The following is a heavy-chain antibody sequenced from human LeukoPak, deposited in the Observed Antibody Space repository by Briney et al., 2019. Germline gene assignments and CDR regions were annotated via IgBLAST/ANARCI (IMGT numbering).Heavy chain of an antibody. J-gene: IGHJ4*02. Sequence: GGSLRLSCAASGFTFSNDGMRWVRQAPGKGLEWVAFIRYDGSNKYYADSVKGRFTISRDNSKNTLYLQMNSLRAEDTAVYYCAKHYDSSGYYSDYWGQGTLVTVSS. CDR1: GFTFSNDG. V-gene: IGHV3-30*02. D-gene: IGHD3-22*01. CDR2: IRYDGSNK. CDR3: AKHYDSSGYYSDY.